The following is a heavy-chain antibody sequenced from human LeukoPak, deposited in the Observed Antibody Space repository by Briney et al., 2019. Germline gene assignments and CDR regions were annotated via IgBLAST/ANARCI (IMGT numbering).Heavy chain of an antibody. Sequence: SVKVSCKASGGTLSSYAISWVRQAPGQGLEWMGGIIPIFGTANYAQKFQGRVTITADESTSTAYMELSSLRSEDTAVYYCARVPLGGQTAFDIWGQGTMVTVSS. CDR2: IIPIFGTA. V-gene: IGHV1-69*13. CDR1: GGTLSSYA. J-gene: IGHJ3*02. CDR3: ARVPLGGQTAFDI. D-gene: IGHD2-15*01.